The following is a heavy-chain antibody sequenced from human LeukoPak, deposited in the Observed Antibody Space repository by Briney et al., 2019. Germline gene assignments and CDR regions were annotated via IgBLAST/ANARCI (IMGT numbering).Heavy chain of an antibody. CDR2: IYHNGST. Sequence: SETLSLTCTVSGYSINSGYYWGWIRQPPGKGLEWIGSIYHNGSTYYNPSLKSRATISVDTSKNQFSLKLSSVTAADTAVYYCARVKYSYGVIDYWGQGTLVTVSS. D-gene: IGHD5-18*01. J-gene: IGHJ4*02. CDR1: GYSINSGYY. V-gene: IGHV4-38-2*02. CDR3: ARVKYSYGVIDY.